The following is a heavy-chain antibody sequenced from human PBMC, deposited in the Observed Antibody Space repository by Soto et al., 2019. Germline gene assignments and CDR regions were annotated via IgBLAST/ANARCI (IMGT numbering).Heavy chain of an antibody. J-gene: IGHJ3*01. V-gene: IGHV3-21*01. CDR2: ISLIGTYI. CDR3: ARRGSEVTTGGGALDV. Sequence: EVQLLESGGGLGKPGGSLILSCEASGFSFINDNMNWARQAPGKGLEWVSYISLIGTYISYADSVKGRFTISRDNAKNSLYLQMNSLTAEDKAVYYCARRGSEVTTGGGALDVWGQGKMVTVSS. CDR1: GFSFINDN. D-gene: IGHD4-17*01.